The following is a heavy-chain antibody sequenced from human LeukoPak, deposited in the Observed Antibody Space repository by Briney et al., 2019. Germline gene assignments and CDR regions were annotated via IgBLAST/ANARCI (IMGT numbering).Heavy chain of an antibody. CDR2: FDPKDGET. CDR1: GYTLAELS. Sequence: ASVKVSCKVSGYTLAELSMHWVRQAPGKGLEWMGGFDPKDGETTYAQKFQGRVTMTEDTSTDTAYMELSSLRSEDTAVYYCATGIVVVRPVRIPAFDIWGQGTMVTVSS. CDR3: ATGIVVVRPVRIPAFDI. D-gene: IGHD2-2*01. J-gene: IGHJ3*02. V-gene: IGHV1-24*01.